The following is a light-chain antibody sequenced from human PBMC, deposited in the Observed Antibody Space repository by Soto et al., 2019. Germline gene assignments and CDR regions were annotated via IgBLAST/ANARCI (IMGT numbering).Light chain of an antibody. CDR3: QQYGNYPWT. J-gene: IGKJ1*01. CDR1: QSVSSW. Sequence: DIQMTQSPSTLSASVGDRVTITCRASQSVSSWLAWYQQKPGKAPKLLIYKASSLESGVRSRFSGSGSGTEFTLTISSLQPDDFATYYCQQYGNYPWTFGQGTKVEIK. CDR2: KAS. V-gene: IGKV1-5*03.